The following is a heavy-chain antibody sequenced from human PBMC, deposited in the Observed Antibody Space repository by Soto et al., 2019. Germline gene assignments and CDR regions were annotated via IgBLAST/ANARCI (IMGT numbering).Heavy chain of an antibody. V-gene: IGHV4-39*01. CDR3: ARLQVTGTTGY. J-gene: IGHJ4*02. Sequence: SETLSLTCNVSGGSISSSSYYWGWIRQPPGKGLEWIGSVYYSGSTYYNPSLKSRTTISENTTKNQFTRKLSSVTAADTAVYYCARLQVTGTTGYWGQGTLVTVSS. D-gene: IGHD1-7*01. CDR2: VYYSGST. CDR1: GGSISSSSYY.